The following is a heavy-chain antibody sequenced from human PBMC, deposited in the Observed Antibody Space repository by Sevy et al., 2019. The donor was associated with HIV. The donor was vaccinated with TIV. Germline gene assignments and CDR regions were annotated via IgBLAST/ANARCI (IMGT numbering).Heavy chain of an antibody. V-gene: IGHV3-49*04. J-gene: IGHJ1*01. D-gene: IGHD3-3*02. CDR2: LKSDVYGGTV. CDR1: GFTFGDYC. Sequence: GGSLRLSCTASGFTFGDYCMSWVRQAPGKGLEWVAFLKSDVYGGTVDHAASVRGRFVISRDDSKTIAYLQMNDLKTEDTGFFFCARWKAAQSIFDLGGGGARVTVPS. CDR3: ARWKAAQSIFDL.